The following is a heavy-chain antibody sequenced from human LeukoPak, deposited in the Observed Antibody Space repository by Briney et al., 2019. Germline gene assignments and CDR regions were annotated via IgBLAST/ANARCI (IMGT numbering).Heavy chain of an antibody. Sequence: PSETLSLTCTVSGGSISSSISYGGWIRQPPGKGLEWIGSIYYSGSTYYNPSLKSRVTISVDTSKNQFSLKLSSVTAADTAVYFCARHEGYTSGGFDYWGQGILATVSS. CDR2: IYYSGST. D-gene: IGHD6-19*01. CDR3: ARHEGYTSGGFDY. CDR1: GGSISSSISY. V-gene: IGHV4-39*01. J-gene: IGHJ4*02.